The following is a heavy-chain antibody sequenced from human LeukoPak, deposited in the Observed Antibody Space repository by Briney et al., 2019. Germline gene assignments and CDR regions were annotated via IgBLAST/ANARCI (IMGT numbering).Heavy chain of an antibody. J-gene: IGHJ6*02. Sequence: ASVKVSCKVSGYTLTELSMHWVRQAPGKGLEWMGGFDPEDGETIYAQKFQGRVTMTEDTSTDTAYMDLSSLRSEDTAVYYCATDPCFGVVIKPSSCSSSHDYYYGMDVWGQGTTVTVSS. V-gene: IGHV1-24*01. CDR3: ATDPCFGVVIKPSSCSSSHDYYYGMDV. CDR1: GYTLTELS. D-gene: IGHD3-3*01. CDR2: FDPEDGET.